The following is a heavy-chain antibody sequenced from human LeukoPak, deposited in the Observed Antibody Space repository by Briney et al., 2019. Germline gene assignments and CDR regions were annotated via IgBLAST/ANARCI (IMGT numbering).Heavy chain of an antibody. CDR3: ARGRGDYYYDMDV. CDR2: IYYTGTT. J-gene: IGHJ6*02. Sequence: SETLPLTCTVSGGSIGTYSWNWIRQSPGKGLEWIGCIYYTGTTNNNPSLESRVTMSVDTSKNQFSLKLSSVTAADTAVYSCARGRGDYYYDMDVWGQGTTVTVSS. V-gene: IGHV4-59*01. CDR1: GGSIGTYS.